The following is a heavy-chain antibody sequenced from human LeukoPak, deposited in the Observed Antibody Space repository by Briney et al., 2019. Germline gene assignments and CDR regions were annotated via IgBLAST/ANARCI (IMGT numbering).Heavy chain of an antibody. D-gene: IGHD3-9*01. CDR3: ARDAMGNYYDILTGYPNWFDP. V-gene: IGHV1-46*01. Sequence: ASVKVSCKASGYTFTSYYMHWARQAPGQGLEWMGIINPSGGSTSYAQKFQGRVTMTRDTSTSTVYMELSSLRSEDTAVYYCARDAMGNYYDILTGYPNWFDPWGQGTLVTVSS. CDR2: INPSGGST. J-gene: IGHJ5*02. CDR1: GYTFTSYY.